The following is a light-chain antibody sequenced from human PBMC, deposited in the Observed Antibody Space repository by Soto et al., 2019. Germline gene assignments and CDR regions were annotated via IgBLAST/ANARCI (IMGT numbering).Light chain of an antibody. CDR1: QSVSSSY. CDR3: QQYGSSPPKT. J-gene: IGKJ1*01. Sequence: EMVLTGSPGTLCFSPGGRATRSCRASQSVSSSYFAWYHQQPGQPPRLLIYGASSTATGIPDRFSGSGSGTDFTPPISSLEPEDYAVYYCQQYGSSPPKTFGQGTKVDIK. CDR2: GAS. V-gene: IGKV3-20*01.